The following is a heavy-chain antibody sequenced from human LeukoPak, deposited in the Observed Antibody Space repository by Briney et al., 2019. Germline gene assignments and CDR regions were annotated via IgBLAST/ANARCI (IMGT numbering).Heavy chain of an antibody. CDR1: GFTFSSYA. CDR3: ARDDILTGYPTPFDY. Sequence: GGSLRLSCAASGFTFSSYAMSWVRQAPGKGLEWVSTISGSGGSTYYADSVKGRFTISRDNAKNTLYLQMNSLRAEDTALYYCARDDILTGYPTPFDYWGQGTLVTVSS. V-gene: IGHV3-23*01. CDR2: ISGSGGST. D-gene: IGHD3-9*01. J-gene: IGHJ4*02.